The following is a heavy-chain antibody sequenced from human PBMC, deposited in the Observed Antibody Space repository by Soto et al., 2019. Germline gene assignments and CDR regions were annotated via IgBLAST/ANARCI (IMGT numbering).Heavy chain of an antibody. Sequence: PSETLSLTCTVSGGSISSGGYYWSWIRQHPGKGLEWIGYIYYIGSTYYNPSLKSRVTISVDTSKNQFSLKLSSVTAADTTVYYCARYFMVRGVMSAFDLWGQGTMVTVSS. D-gene: IGHD3-10*01. J-gene: IGHJ3*01. CDR1: GGSISSGGYY. V-gene: IGHV4-31*03. CDR3: ARYFMVRGVMSAFDL. CDR2: IYYIGST.